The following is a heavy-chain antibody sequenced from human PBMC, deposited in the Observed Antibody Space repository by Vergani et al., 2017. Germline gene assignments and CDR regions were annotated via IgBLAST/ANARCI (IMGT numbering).Heavy chain of an antibody. D-gene: IGHD6-19*01. Sequence: QVQLQESGPGLVKPSETLSLTCTVSGGSISSYYWSWIRQPPGKGLEWIGYIYYSGSTNYNPSLKSRVTISVDTSKNQFSLKLSSVTAADTAVYYCARHGAYSSGWYVDYYYYYGMDVWGQGTTVTVSS. CDR3: ARHGAYSSGWYVDYYYYYGMDV. J-gene: IGHJ6*02. CDR2: IYYSGST. CDR1: GGSISSYY. V-gene: IGHV4-59*08.